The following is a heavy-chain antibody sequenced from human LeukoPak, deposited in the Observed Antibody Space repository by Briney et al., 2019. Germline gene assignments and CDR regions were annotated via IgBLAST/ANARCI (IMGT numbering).Heavy chain of an antibody. Sequence: SETLSLTCTVSGGSISSYYWSWIRQPPGKGLEWIGYIYYSGSTNYNPSLKSRVTISVDTSKNQFSLKLSSVTAADTAVYYCARQRIGEPPLWGQGTLVTVSS. CDR3: ARQRIGEPPL. V-gene: IGHV4-59*08. CDR2: IYYSGST. J-gene: IGHJ4*02. CDR1: GGSISSYY. D-gene: IGHD3-10*01.